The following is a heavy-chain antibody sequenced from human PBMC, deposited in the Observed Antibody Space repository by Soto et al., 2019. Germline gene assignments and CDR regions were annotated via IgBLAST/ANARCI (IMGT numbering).Heavy chain of an antibody. CDR1: GFTFSSYW. J-gene: IGHJ3*02. Sequence: PGGSLRLSCAASGFTFSSYWMHWVRQVPGKGLVWVSHINSDGSTIVYADSVKGRFTISRDNAKNTLYLQMNSLRVEDTAVYFCTRDRGYPDSFDIWGQGTMVTVSS. V-gene: IGHV3-74*01. CDR3: TRDRGYPDSFDI. CDR2: INSDGSTI. D-gene: IGHD3-10*01.